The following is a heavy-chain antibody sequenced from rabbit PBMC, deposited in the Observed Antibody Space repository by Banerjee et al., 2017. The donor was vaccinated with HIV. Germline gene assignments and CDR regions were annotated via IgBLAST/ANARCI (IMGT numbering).Heavy chain of an antibody. D-gene: IGHD4-1*01. CDR2: IYAGSSGST. Sequence: QEQLVESGGGLVTPEGSLTLTCTASGLDFSGSYWICWVRQAPGKGLEWIACIYAGSSGSTYYASWAKGRFTISKTSSTTVTLQMTSLTAADTATYFCASSDWGDWYFNLWGPGTLVTVS. CDR3: ASSDWGDWYFNL. J-gene: IGHJ4*01. V-gene: IGHV1S45*01. CDR1: GLDFSGSYW.